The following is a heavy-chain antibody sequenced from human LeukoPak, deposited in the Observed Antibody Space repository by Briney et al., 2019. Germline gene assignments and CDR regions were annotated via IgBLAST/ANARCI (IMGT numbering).Heavy chain of an antibody. CDR1: GYSFTDYY. Sequence: ASVKVSCKASGYSFTDYYMHWVRQAPGQGPEWMGWTNANSGATKFPQKFQGRVTMTRDTSVSTAYMELSRLTSDDTAMYYCAREGLPGTRGIAYWGQGALVTVSS. CDR3: AREGLPGTRGIAY. D-gene: IGHD1/OR15-1a*01. CDR2: TNANSGAT. V-gene: IGHV1-2*02. J-gene: IGHJ4*02.